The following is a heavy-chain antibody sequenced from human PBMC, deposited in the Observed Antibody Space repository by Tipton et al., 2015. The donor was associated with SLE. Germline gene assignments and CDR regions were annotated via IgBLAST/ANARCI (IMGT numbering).Heavy chain of an antibody. CDR2: LNPGTGNT. CDR3: ARDTAVAGFDY. CDR1: GYTFTTYA. V-gene: IGHV1-3*01. J-gene: IGHJ4*02. Sequence: QLVQSGAEVKKPGAPVKVSCKTSGYTFTTYAIHWVRQAPGQRLEWMGWLNPGTGNTRYSQNFQDRVTFTRDTSATTAYMELTRLRSADTAFYYCARDTAVAGFDYWGQGTLVTVSS. D-gene: IGHD6-19*01.